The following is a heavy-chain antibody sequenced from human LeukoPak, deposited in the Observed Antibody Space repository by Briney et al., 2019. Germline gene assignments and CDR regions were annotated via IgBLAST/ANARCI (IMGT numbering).Heavy chain of an antibody. CDR2: INPSGGST. V-gene: IGHV1-46*01. D-gene: IGHD5-24*01. CDR1: GYTFTSYY. CDR3: ARDGDGYNYGFGIDY. J-gene: IGHJ4*02. Sequence: ASVKVSCKASGYTFTSYYMHWVRQAPGQGLEWMGIINPSGGSTSYAQKFQGRVTMTRETSTSTVYMELSSLRSEDTAVYYCARDGDGYNYGFGIDYWGQGTLVTVSS.